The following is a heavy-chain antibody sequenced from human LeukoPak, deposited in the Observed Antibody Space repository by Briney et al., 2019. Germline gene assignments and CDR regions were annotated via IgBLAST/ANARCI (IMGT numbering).Heavy chain of an antibody. CDR2: IYYSGST. D-gene: IGHD3-22*01. J-gene: IGHJ4*02. V-gene: IGHV4-39*07. CDR3: ARDRDSSGTTTDY. Sequence: SETLSLTCTVSGGSISSSSYYWGWIRQPPGKGLGWIGSIYYSGSTYYNPSLKSRVTISVDTSKNQFSLKLSSVTAADTAVYYCARDRDSSGTTTDYWGQGTLVTVSS. CDR1: GGSISSSSYY.